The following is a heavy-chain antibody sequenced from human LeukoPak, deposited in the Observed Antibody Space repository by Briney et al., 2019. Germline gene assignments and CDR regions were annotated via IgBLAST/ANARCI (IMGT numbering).Heavy chain of an antibody. CDR1: GFTFSSYA. Sequence: GGSLRLSCAASGFTFSSYAMSWVRQAPGKGLEWVSGISGSGGSAYYADSVKGRFTISRDNSKNTLYLQMNSLRAEDTAVYYCAKLRGWNYFDYWGQGTLVTVSS. CDR2: ISGSGGSA. CDR3: AKLRGWNYFDY. V-gene: IGHV3-23*01. D-gene: IGHD6-19*01. J-gene: IGHJ4*02.